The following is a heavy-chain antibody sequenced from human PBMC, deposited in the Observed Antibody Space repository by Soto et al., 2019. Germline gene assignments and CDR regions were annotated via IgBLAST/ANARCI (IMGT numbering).Heavy chain of an antibody. V-gene: IGHV1-69*04. Sequence: GASVKVSCKASGGTFSSYTISWVRQAPGQGLEWMGRIIPILGIANYAQKFQGRVTITADKSTSTAYMELSSLRSEDTAVYYCARDRLSGDCSSTSCSILDYSHYRGGSYYYYYYMDVWGKGTTVTVSS. CDR1: GGTFSSYT. CDR2: IIPILGIA. CDR3: ARDRLSGDCSSTSCSILDYSHYRGGSYYYYYYMDV. J-gene: IGHJ6*03. D-gene: IGHD2-2*01.